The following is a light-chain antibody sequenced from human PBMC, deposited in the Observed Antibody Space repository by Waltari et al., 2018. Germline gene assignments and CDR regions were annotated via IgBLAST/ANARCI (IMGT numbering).Light chain of an antibody. CDR1: QSVGRY. CDR3: QKYVNLPAT. Sequence: SCRASQSVGRYLAWYQQKPGQAPRLLIYDASTRATGIPDRFSGSGSGTDFSLTISRLVSEDFAVYYCQKYVNLPATFGQGTKVEIK. V-gene: IGKV3-20*01. J-gene: IGKJ1*01. CDR2: DAS.